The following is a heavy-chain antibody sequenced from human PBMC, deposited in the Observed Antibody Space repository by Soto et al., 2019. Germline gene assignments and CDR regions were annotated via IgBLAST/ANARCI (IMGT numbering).Heavy chain of an antibody. D-gene: IGHD2-21*01. CDR2: ISAFNGYT. CDR3: ARGRGVVIPAGTPDAFDV. CDR1: GYIFNKYG. V-gene: IGHV1-18*01. Sequence: ASVKVSCKASGYIFNKYGFNWVRQAPGQGLEWMGRISAFNGYTNFAQKFQGRVTLTTDTSTNTAYMELSSLRSDDTAIYYCARGRGVVIPAGTPDAFDVWGQGTTVTV. J-gene: IGHJ3*01.